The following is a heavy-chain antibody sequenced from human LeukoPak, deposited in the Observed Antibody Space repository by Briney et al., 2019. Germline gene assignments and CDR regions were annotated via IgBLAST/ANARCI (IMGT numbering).Heavy chain of an antibody. Sequence: GGSLRLSCAASGFTFSSYAMSWVRQAQGKGLEWVSVIYSGGSTYYADSVKGRFTISRDNSKNTLYLQMNSLRAEDTAVYYCARGLNTFVTDYWGQGTLVTVSS. V-gene: IGHV3-53*01. CDR1: GFTFSSYA. D-gene: IGHD2/OR15-2a*01. CDR3: ARGLNTFVTDY. CDR2: IYSGGST. J-gene: IGHJ4*02.